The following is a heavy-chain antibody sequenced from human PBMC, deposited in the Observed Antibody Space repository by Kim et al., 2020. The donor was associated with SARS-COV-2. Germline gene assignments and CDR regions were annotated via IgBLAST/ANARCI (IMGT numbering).Heavy chain of an antibody. CDR2: ISYSGAST. V-gene: IGHV3-23*01. CDR3: ALEDDHVWVK. D-gene: IGHD3-16*01. CDR1: GLTISTYA. Sequence: GGSLRLSCAVSGLTISTYAMSWVRQAPGKGLEWVSEISYSGASTHYADSVRGRFTVSRDNSKNTLYLQMNSLRVDDTAVYYCALEDDHVWVKWGQGTLVTVSA. J-gene: IGHJ4*02.